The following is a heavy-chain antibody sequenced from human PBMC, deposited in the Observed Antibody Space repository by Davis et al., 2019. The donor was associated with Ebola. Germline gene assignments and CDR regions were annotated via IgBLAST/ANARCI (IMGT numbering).Heavy chain of an antibody. D-gene: IGHD1-26*01. Sequence: GGSLRLSCAVSGFSFSSYWMTWVRQAPGKGLEWVANIKQDGSEKYYVDSVKGRFTISRDNAKNSLYLQMNSLRAEDTAVYYCATLGGSYGNFYYYYYMDVWGKGTTVTVS. CDR1: GFSFSSYW. J-gene: IGHJ6*03. CDR2: IKQDGSEK. V-gene: IGHV3-7*03. CDR3: ATLGGSYGNFYYYYYMDV.